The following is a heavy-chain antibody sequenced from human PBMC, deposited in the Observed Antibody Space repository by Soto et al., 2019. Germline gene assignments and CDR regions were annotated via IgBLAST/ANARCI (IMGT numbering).Heavy chain of an antibody. CDR3: ASALAYCGGDCHWYFDL. J-gene: IGHJ2*01. Sequence: QVQLQESGPGLVKPSGTLSLTCAVSGGSISSSNWWSWVRQPPGKGLEWIGEIYHSGSTNYNPSLKSRVTISVDKSKTQFSLKLSSVTAADTAVYYCASALAYCGGDCHWYFDLWGRGTLVTVSS. CDR1: GGSISSSNW. D-gene: IGHD2-21*02. CDR2: IYHSGST. V-gene: IGHV4-4*02.